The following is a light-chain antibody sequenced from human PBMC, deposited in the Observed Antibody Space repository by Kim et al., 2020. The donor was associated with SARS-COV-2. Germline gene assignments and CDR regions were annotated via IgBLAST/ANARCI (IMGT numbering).Light chain of an antibody. CDR2: GAS. Sequence: SPGERATLSCRASQTVTHNVLAWYQQKPGRAPRLLMYGASNRAGGIPDRFSGSGSGTDFTLTISRLEPEDFAVYYCQQYGTSPYTFGQGTKLEI. CDR3: QQYGTSPYT. J-gene: IGKJ2*01. V-gene: IGKV3-20*01. CDR1: QTVTHNV.